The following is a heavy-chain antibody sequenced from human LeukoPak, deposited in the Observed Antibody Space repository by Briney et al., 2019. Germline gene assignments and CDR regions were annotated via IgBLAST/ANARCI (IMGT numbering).Heavy chain of an antibody. CDR1: GYTFTSYA. D-gene: IGHD5-12*01. CDR2: INAGNGNT. J-gene: IGHJ3*02. V-gene: IGHV1-3*01. CDR3: ARRFEDGYDGTDAFDI. Sequence: GASVKVSCKASGYTFTSYAMHWVRQAPGQRLEWMGWINAGNGNTKYSQKFQGRVTITRDTSASTAYMELSSLRSEDTAVYYCARRFEDGYDGTDAFDIWGQGTMVTVSS.